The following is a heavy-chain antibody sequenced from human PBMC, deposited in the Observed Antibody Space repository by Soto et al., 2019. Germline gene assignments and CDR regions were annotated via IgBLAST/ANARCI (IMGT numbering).Heavy chain of an antibody. D-gene: IGHD3-16*01. CDR2: IYYSGST. CDR3: ARDGGLYYAMDX. CDR1: GGSISSYY. V-gene: IGHV4-59*01. Sequence: SETLSLTFTVSGGSISSYYWSWIRQPPGKGLEWILYIYYSGSTKYNPSPKSQANISVDTSKNQFSLKLRSVTAADTSVYYCARDGGLYYAMDXWGQGTTVTVS. J-gene: IGHJ6*02.